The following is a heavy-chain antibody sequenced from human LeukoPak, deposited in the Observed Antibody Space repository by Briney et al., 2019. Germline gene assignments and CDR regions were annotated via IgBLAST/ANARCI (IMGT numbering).Heavy chain of an antibody. D-gene: IGHD3-9*01. J-gene: IGHJ4*02. Sequence: GGSLRLSCAVSGCTFSSYWMHWVRQAPGKGLVWVSRINSDGSSTSYADSVKGRFTISRDNAKNTLYLQMNSLKAEDTAVYYCARDRAMASRYDILTGYYSRGTFDYWGQGTLVTVSS. CDR3: ARDRAMASRYDILTGYYSRGTFDY. CDR1: GCTFSSYW. V-gene: IGHV3-74*01. CDR2: INSDGSST.